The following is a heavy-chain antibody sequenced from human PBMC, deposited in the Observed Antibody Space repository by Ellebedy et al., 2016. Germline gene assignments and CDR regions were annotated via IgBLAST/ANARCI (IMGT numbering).Heavy chain of an antibody. CDR1: GGTFSSYA. J-gene: IGHJ5*02. Sequence: ASVKVSCKASGGTFSSYAISWVRQAPGQGLEWMGRIIPILGIANYAQKFQGRVTITADKSTSTAYMELSSLRSEDTAVYYCARDIGYSNYEGVGFDPWGQGTLVTVSS. CDR3: ARDIGYSNYEGVGFDP. CDR2: IIPILGIA. D-gene: IGHD4-11*01. V-gene: IGHV1-69*04.